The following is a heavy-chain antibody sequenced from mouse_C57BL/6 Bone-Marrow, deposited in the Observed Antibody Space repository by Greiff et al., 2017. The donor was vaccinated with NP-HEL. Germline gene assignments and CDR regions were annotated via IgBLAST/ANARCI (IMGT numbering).Heavy chain of an antibody. CDR2: ILPGSGST. D-gene: IGHD2-4*01. V-gene: IGHV1-9*01. Sequence: QVQLQQSGAELMKPGASVKLSCKATGYTFTGYWIEWVKQRPGHGLEWIGEILPGSGSTNYTEKFKGKATFTADTSSNTAYMQLSSLTTEDSAIYYCARRIYYEYDGGYYYAMDYWGQGTSVTVSS. CDR3: ARRIYYEYDGGYYYAMDY. CDR1: GYTFTGYW. J-gene: IGHJ4*01.